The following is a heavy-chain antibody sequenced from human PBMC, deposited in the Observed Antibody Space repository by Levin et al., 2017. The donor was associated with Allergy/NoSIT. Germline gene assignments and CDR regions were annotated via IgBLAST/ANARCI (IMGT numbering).Heavy chain of an antibody. CDR3: ARGPDIVVVPAAIPVLSFDY. CDR2: IYYSGST. V-gene: IGHV4-31*03. D-gene: IGHD2-2*02. CDR1: GGSISSGGYY. J-gene: IGHJ4*02. Sequence: SETLSLTCTVSGGSISSGGYYWSWIRQHPGKGLEWIGYIYYSGSTYYNPSLKSRVTISVDTSKNQFSLKLSSVTAADTAVYYCARGPDIVVVPAAIPVLSFDYWGQGTLVTVSS.